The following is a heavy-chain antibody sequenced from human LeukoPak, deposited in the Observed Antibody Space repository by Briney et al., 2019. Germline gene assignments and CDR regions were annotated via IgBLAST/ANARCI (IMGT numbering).Heavy chain of an antibody. CDR2: ISGSGGST. D-gene: IGHD3-3*01. V-gene: IGHV3-23*01. J-gene: IGHJ4*02. CDR1: GFTLSSYA. Sequence: GGSLRLSCAASGFTLSSYAMNWVRQAPGKGLEWVSAISGSGGSTYYSDSVKGRFTISRDNSKNTLYLQMNSLRAEDTAVYYCAKDPFYDFWSGYYPRDYWGQGTLVTVSS. CDR3: AKDPFYDFWSGYYPRDY.